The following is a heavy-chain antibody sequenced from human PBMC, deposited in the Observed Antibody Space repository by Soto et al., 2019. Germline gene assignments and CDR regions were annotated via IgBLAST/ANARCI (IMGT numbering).Heavy chain of an antibody. CDR3: ARARREYFQH. V-gene: IGHV4-31*03. J-gene: IGHJ1*01. Sequence: SETLSLTCTVSGCSISSGGYYWSWLRQHPGKGLEWIGYIYYSGSTYYNPSLKSRVTISVDTSKNQFSLKLSSVTAADTAVYYCARARREYFQHWGQGTLVTVSS. D-gene: IGHD6-6*01. CDR2: IYYSGST. CDR1: GCSISSGGYY.